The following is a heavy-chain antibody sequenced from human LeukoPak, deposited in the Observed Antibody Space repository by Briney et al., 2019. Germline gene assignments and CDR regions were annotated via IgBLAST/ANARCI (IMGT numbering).Heavy chain of an antibody. CDR2: IKSKTDGGTT. D-gene: IGHD2-15*01. J-gene: IGHJ5*02. CDR3: TTAAVVVAARYRLFDP. CDR1: GFTFSNAW. V-gene: IGHV3-15*01. Sequence: GGSLRLSCAASGFTFSNAWMSWVRQAPGKGLEWVGRIKSKTDGGTTDYAAPVKGRFTISRDDSKNTLYLQMNSLKTEDTAVYYCTTAAVVVAARYRLFDPWGQGTLVTVSS.